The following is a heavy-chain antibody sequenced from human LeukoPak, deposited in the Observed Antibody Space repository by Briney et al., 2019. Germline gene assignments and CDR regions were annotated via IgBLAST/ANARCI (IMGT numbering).Heavy chain of an antibody. D-gene: IGHD3-10*01. J-gene: IGHJ4*02. CDR3: AKGHYYGSGSVEY. CDR2: NGVRDGST. V-gene: IGHV3-23*01. CDR1: GFPFSSYG. Sequence: PGGSLNLSCAASGFPFSSYGMSWVRRAPGKGLGWVSVNGVRDGSTYSEDSVKGQFTISRDNSKNTRYVQMNSLRAEDTAVYYCAKGHYYGSGSVEYWGQGTLVTVSS.